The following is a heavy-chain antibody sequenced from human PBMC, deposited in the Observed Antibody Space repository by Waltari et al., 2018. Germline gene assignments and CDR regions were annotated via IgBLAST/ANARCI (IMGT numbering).Heavy chain of an antibody. Sequence: QVQLQESGPGLVKPSQTLSLTCTVSGGSISSGSYYWSWIRQPAGKGLEWIGYIYTSGSTNYNPSLKSRVTISVDTSKNQFSLKLSSVTAADTAVYYCARARSSSRYFDLWGRGTLVTVSS. CDR1: GGSISSGSYY. J-gene: IGHJ2*01. CDR2: IYTSGST. V-gene: IGHV4-61*09. D-gene: IGHD6-13*01. CDR3: ARARSSSRYFDL.